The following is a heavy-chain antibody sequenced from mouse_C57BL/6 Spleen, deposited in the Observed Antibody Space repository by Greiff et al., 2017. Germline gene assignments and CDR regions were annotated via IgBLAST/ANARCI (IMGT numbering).Heavy chain of an antibody. CDR1: GYTFTSYW. V-gene: IGHV1-64*01. Sequence: QVQLQQPGAELVKPGASVKLSCKASGYTFTSYWMHWVKQRPGQGLEWIGMIHPNSGSTNSNEKFKSKATLTVDKSTSTAYMQLSSLTSEDSAVYYCARGVYYYGSSPYFDYWGQGTTLTVSS. D-gene: IGHD1-1*01. J-gene: IGHJ2*01. CDR2: IHPNSGST. CDR3: ARGVYYYGSSPYFDY.